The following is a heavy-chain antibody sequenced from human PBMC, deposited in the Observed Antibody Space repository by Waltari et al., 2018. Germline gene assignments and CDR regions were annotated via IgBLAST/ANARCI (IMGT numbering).Heavy chain of an antibody. D-gene: IGHD2-2*01. Sequence: QVQLVQSGAEVKKPGSSVKVSCKASGGTFSSYAISWVRQAPGQGLEWMGGIIPILGTANHAQKFQGRVTITADESTSKAYMELSSLRSEDTAVYYCARGTGYCSSTSCSYDAFDIWGQGTMVTVSS. CDR2: IIPILGTA. J-gene: IGHJ3*02. CDR1: GGTFSSYA. V-gene: IGHV1-69*01. CDR3: ARGTGYCSSTSCSYDAFDI.